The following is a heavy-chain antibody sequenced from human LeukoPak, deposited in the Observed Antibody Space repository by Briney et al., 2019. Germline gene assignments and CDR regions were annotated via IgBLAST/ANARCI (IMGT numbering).Heavy chain of an antibody. J-gene: IGHJ4*02. Sequence: KPGGSLRLSCAASGFTFSSYSMTWVRQAPGKGLEWVSSISSSSSYIYYADSVKGRFTISRDNAKNSLYLQMNSLRAEDTAVYYCARDRPPNHINFDYWGQGTLVTVSS. CDR1: GFTFSSYS. CDR2: ISSSSSYI. CDR3: ARDRPPNHINFDY. V-gene: IGHV3-21*01.